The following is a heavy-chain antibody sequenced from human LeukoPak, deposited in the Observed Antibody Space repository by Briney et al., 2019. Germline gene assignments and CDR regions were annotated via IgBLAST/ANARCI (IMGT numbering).Heavy chain of an antibody. CDR2: ISGSGGST. Sequence: PGGSLRLSCAASGFTFSSYAMSWVRQAPGKGLEWVSAISGSGGSTYYADSVKGRFTISRDNSKNTLYLQMNSLRAEDTAVYYCAKDHSFWQDYYDSSGYTFDYWGQGTPVTVSS. J-gene: IGHJ4*02. V-gene: IGHV3-23*01. CDR1: GFTFSSYA. D-gene: IGHD3-22*01. CDR3: AKDHSFWQDYYDSSGYTFDY.